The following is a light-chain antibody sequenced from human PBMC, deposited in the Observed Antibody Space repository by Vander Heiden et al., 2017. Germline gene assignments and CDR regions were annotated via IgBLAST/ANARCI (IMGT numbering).Light chain of an antibody. CDR2: DAS. J-gene: IGKJ1*01. CDR1: QSLSSW. V-gene: IGKV1-5*01. Sequence: DIQMTQSPSTLSASVGDRVTTTCRARQSLSSWLAWDQQKPGKAPKRLIYDASSLQSGVPSRFSGSGSGTYFSLTISSLQSDDFATYYCQQYNRYSRTFGQGTKEEIK. CDR3: QQYNRYSRT.